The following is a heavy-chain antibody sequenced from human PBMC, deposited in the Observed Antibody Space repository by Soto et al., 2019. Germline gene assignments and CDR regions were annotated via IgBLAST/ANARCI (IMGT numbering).Heavy chain of an antibody. Sequence: PSETLSLTCTVSGGSISSSSYYWGWIRQPPGKGLEWIGSIYYSGSTYYSPSLKSRVTISVDTSKNQFSLKLSSVTAADTAVYYCASKPARRLQLWLRGYFDYWGQGTLVTVSS. CDR2: IYYSGST. CDR1: GGSISSSSYY. V-gene: IGHV4-39*01. D-gene: IGHD5-18*01. CDR3: ASKPARRLQLWLRGYFDY. J-gene: IGHJ4*02.